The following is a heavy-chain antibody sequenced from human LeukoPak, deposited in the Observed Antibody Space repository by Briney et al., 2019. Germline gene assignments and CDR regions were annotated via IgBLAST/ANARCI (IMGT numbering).Heavy chain of an antibody. CDR1: GFTFSSYA. D-gene: IGHD6-13*01. J-gene: IGHJ4*02. CDR2: ISGGGGSST. V-gene: IGHV3-23*01. CDR3: ARDQAAAGLFDY. Sequence: AGGSLILSCAASGFTFSSYAMIWVRQAPGKGLEWVSSISGGGGSSTYYADSVKGRFTISRDNSKNTLYLQMNSLRAEDTAVYYCARDQAAAGLFDYWGQGTLVTVSS.